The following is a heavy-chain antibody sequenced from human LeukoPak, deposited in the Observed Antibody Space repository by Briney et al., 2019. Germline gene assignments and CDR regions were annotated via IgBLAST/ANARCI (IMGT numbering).Heavy chain of an antibody. J-gene: IGHJ5*02. V-gene: IGHV5-51*01. CDR2: IYPGDSDT. D-gene: IGHD6-19*01. CDR3: ARQVVSGTGWFDP. Sequence: GESLKISGQGSGYSFATYWIAWVRQMPGKGLEWMGIIYPGDSDTKYSPSFQGQVTISADKSISTAYLQWSSLKASDTAMYYCARQVVSGTGWFDPWGQGTLVTVAS. CDR1: GYSFATYW.